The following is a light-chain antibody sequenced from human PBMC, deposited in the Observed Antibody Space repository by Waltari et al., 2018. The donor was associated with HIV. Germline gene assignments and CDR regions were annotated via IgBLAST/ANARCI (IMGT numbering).Light chain of an antibody. CDR1: SSDIGASNR. J-gene: IGLJ3*02. CDR2: EVT. V-gene: IGLV2-18*02. Sequence: QSALTQPPSVSGSLGQSVTISCTGTSSDIGASNRGSWSQQSPGTAPKLRIYEVTHRPSGVPVRFSGSKSGNTASLTISGLQADDEADYYCSSYTTSSTWVFGGGTKLTVL. CDR3: SSYTTSSTWV.